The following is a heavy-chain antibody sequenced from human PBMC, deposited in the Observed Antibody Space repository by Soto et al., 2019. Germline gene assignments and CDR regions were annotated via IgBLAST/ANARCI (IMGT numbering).Heavy chain of an antibody. J-gene: IGHJ4*02. CDR1: CDSISSSNYF. V-gene: IGHV4-39*01. CDR2: IFYSGST. D-gene: IGHD3-10*01. Sequence: PSETLSLTCTVSCDSISSSNYFWGWIRQPPGKGLEWIGTIFYSGSTYYNPSLRSRVTISVDTSKNQFSLKLTSVTAADTALYYCARRYGWLYFDYWGQGSLVTVSS. CDR3: ARRYGWLYFDY.